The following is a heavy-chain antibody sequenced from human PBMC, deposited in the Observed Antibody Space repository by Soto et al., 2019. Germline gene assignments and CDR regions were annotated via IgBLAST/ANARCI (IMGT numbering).Heavy chain of an antibody. J-gene: IGHJ6*02. CDR3: VKGYWKGDV. D-gene: IGHD1-1*01. Sequence: EVQLLESGGGLVQPGGSLRLSCAASGFTFSTYVMNWVRQAPGNGLEWGSAISGSGGSIHYADSVKGRFTISRDNSKNTLYLQMNSLRDEDTAVYHCVKGYWKGDVWGQGTTVTVSS. CDR1: GFTFSTYV. V-gene: IGHV3-23*01. CDR2: ISGSGGSI.